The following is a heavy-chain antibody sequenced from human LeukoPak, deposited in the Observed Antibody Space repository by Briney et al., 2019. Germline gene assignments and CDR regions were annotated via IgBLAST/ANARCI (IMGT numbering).Heavy chain of an antibody. V-gene: IGHV3-7*04. J-gene: IGHJ4*02. CDR2: IKQDESEK. D-gene: IGHD3-16*01. Sequence: GGSLRLSCAASGFTFSSYWMSWVRQAPGKGLEWVASIKQDESEKYYVDSGKGRFTISRDNAKNSLYLQMNGLRVEDTAVYYCARDLWVNDYWGQGTLVTVSS. CDR1: GFTFSSYW. CDR3: ARDLWVNDY.